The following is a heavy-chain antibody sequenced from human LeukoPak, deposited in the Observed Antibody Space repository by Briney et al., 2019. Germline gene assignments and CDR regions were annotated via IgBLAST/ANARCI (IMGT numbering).Heavy chain of an antibody. J-gene: IGHJ4*02. CDR1: GGSISSGGYY. D-gene: IGHD3-10*01. Sequence: PSETLSLTCTVSGGSISSGGYYWSWIRQHPGKGLEWIGYIYYSGSTYYNPSLKSRVTISVDTSKNQFSLKLSSVTAADTAVYYCAREVMVRASNYFDYWGQGTLVTVSS. CDR2: IYYSGST. CDR3: AREVMVRASNYFDY. V-gene: IGHV4-31*03.